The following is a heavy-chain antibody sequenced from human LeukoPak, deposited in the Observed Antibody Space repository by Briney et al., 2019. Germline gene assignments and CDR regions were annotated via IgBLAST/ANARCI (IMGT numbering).Heavy chain of an antibody. CDR1: GFTFSNYG. D-gene: IGHD6-13*01. J-gene: IGHJ4*02. CDR2: LSSSGGST. Sequence: GGTLRLSCAASGFTFSNYGMNWVRQAPGKGLEWVSALSSSGGSTYYADSVKGRFTISRDNAKNSLYLQMNSLRAEDTAVYYCARDLAAADHDYWGQGTLVTVSS. V-gene: IGHV3-23*01. CDR3: ARDLAAADHDY.